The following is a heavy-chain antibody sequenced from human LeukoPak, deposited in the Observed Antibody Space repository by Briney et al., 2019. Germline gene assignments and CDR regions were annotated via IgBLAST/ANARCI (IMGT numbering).Heavy chain of an antibody. CDR2: FYPAGTT. CDR3: VREGTGRGAFDI. V-gene: IGHV3-53*01. Sequence: GGSLRLSCAASGFTVTTNYISWVRQAPGTGLEWVSVFYPAGTTYYADSVKGRFTISRDTSENTLGLQMNSLRAEDTGIYYCVREGTGRGAFDIWGQGTMVTVSS. CDR1: GFTVTTNY. D-gene: IGHD3/OR15-3a*01. J-gene: IGHJ3*02.